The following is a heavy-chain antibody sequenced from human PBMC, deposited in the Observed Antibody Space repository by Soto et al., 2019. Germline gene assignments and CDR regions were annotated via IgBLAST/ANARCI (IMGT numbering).Heavy chain of an antibody. D-gene: IGHD6-19*01. CDR2: ISYDGSNK. CDR3: ATPQGGWYPPFDY. Sequence: QVQLVESGGGVVQPGRSLRLSCAASGFTFSSYGMHWVRQAPGKGLEWVAVISYDGSNKYYADSVKGRFTISRDNSKNTQYLQMTSLRAEDTAVYYWATPQGGWYPPFDYWGQGTLVTVSS. V-gene: IGHV3-30*03. J-gene: IGHJ4*02. CDR1: GFTFSSYG.